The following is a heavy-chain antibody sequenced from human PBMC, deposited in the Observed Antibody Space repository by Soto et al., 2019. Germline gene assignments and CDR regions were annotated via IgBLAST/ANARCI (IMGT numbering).Heavy chain of an antibody. V-gene: IGHV3-48*03. Sequence: GGSLRLSCAASGFTFSSYEMNWVRQAPGKGLEWVSYISSSGSTIYYADSVKGRFTISRDNAKNSLYLQMNSLRAEDTAVYYCARVFLHAFDYWGQGTLVTVSS. CDR3: ARVFLHAFDY. CDR1: GFTFSSYE. J-gene: IGHJ4*02. CDR2: ISSSGSTI.